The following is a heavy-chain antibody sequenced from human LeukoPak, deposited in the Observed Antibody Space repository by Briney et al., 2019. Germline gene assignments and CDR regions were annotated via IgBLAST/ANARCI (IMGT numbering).Heavy chain of an antibody. CDR2: IRYDGSNK. D-gene: IGHD4-17*01. Sequence: PGGSLRLSCAASGFTFSSYGMHWVGQAPGKGLEWVAVIRYDGSNKYYADSVKGRFTISRDNSKNTLYLQMNSLRAEDTAVYYCARDFFRVSPGTVANYWGQGTLVTVSS. CDR1: GFTFSSYG. J-gene: IGHJ4*02. CDR3: ARDFFRVSPGTVANY. V-gene: IGHV3-30*02.